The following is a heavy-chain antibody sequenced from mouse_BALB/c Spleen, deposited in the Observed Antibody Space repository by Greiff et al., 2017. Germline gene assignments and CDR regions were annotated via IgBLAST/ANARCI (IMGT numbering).Heavy chain of an antibody. D-gene: IGHD1-1*01. CDR1: GYTFSSYW. CDR3: ARPDLRSPDAMDY. J-gene: IGHJ4*01. V-gene: IGHV1-9*01. Sequence: QVQLQQSGAELMKPGASVKISCKATGYTFSSYWIEWVKQRPGHGLEWIGEILPGSGSTNYNEKFKGKATFTADTSSNTAYMQLSSLTSEDSAVYYCARPDLRSPDAMDYWGQGTSVTVSS. CDR2: ILPGSGST.